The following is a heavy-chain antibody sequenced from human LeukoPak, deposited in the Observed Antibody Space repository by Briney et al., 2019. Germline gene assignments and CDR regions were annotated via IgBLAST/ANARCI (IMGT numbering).Heavy chain of an antibody. J-gene: IGHJ4*02. D-gene: IGHD1-26*01. CDR2: INPNNGDT. CDR3: ASSWSGSPGTVDY. V-gene: IGHV1-2*02. CDR1: GYTFTGYF. Sequence: GASVKVSCKASGYTFTGYFMHWVRQAPGQGLEWMGCINPNNGDTKYAQKFQGRVTMTRDTSINTAYMELSRLRSDDTAVYYRASSWSGSPGTVDYWGQGTLVTVSS.